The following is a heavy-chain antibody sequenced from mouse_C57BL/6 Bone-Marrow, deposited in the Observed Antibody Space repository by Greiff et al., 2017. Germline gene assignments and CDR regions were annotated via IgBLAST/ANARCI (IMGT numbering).Heavy chain of an antibody. Sequence: EVKLMESGGGLVQPGGSMKLSCAASGFTFSDAWMAWVRQSPEKGLEWVAEIRNKANNHATYYAESVKGRFTISSDDSKSSVYLQMNSLRAEDTGIDYCTGDSYWYFDVWGTGTTVTVSS. CDR3: TGDSYWYFDV. J-gene: IGHJ1*03. V-gene: IGHV6-6*01. CDR2: IRNKANNHAT. CDR1: GFTFSDAW.